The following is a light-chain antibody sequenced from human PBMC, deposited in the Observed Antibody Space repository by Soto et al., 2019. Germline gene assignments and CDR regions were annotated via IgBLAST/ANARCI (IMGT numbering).Light chain of an antibody. CDR3: QQYVSSPWT. CDR1: QSVSSTY. Sequence: EIVLTQSPGTLSLSPGERATLSCRASQSVSSTYLAWYQQKPGQAPRLLIYEAATRATGIPGRFSGSGSGTDFTLTISRLEPEDFAVYYCQQYVSSPWTFGQGNKVEIK. J-gene: IGKJ1*01. CDR2: EAA. V-gene: IGKV3-20*01.